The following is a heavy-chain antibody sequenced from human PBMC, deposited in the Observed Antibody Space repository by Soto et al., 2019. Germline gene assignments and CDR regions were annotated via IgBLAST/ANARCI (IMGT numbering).Heavy chain of an antibody. CDR1: GFTFSSYS. V-gene: IGHV3-48*01. J-gene: IGHJ3*02. CDR3: ARGGRDYYDILTGYYNGLMIAFDI. D-gene: IGHD3-9*01. CDR2: ISSSSSTI. Sequence: ESGGGLVQPGGSLRLSCAASGFTFSSYSMNWVRQAPGKGLEWVSYISSSSSTIYYADSVKGRFTISRDNAKNSLYLQMNSLRAEDTAVYYCARGGRDYYDILTGYYNGLMIAFDIWGQGTMVTVSS.